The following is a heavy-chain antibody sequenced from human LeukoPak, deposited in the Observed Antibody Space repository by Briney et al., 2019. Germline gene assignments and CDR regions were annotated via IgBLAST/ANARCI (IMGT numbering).Heavy chain of an antibody. J-gene: IGHJ5*02. CDR1: GFTFSYYW. D-gene: IGHD6-19*01. Sequence: GGSLRLSCAASGFTFSYYWMHWVRQAPGEGLVWVSRINDDGRTTTYADSVKGRFTISRDNSKNTLYLQMNSLRAEDTAVYYCARDSAVAGTQAVPAWGQGTLVTVSS. CDR3: ARDSAVAGTQAVPA. CDR2: INDDGRTT. V-gene: IGHV3-74*03.